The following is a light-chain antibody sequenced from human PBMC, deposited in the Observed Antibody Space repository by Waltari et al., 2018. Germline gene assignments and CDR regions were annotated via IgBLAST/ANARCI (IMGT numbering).Light chain of an antibody. Sequence: IQMTQSPSTLSASVGDRVTITCRASQSISNWLAWYQQKPGKAPKLLISKASSLESGVPSRFSGSGSGTEFTLTINSLQPDDFATYYCQHYNNYPWTFGQGTKVEIK. CDR3: QHYNNYPWT. V-gene: IGKV1-5*03. J-gene: IGKJ1*01. CDR1: QSISNW. CDR2: KAS.